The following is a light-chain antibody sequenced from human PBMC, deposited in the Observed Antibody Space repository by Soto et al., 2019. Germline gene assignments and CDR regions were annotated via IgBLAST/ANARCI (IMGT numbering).Light chain of an antibody. J-gene: IGKJ1*01. Sequence: DIQLTQSPSSLSAFVVDRVTLTCRVSQGISSYLKWYRQIQGKVPKFLIYNTSNLQSGVPSRFSGSGSGTDFTLTISRLEPEDFAVYYCQQYGSSGTFGQGTKVDI. CDR2: NTS. V-gene: IGKV1-27*01. CDR3: QQYGSSGT. CDR1: QGISSY.